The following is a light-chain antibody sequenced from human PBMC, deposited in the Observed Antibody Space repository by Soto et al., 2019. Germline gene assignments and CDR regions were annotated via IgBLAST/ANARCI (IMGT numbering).Light chain of an antibody. CDR2: AAS. V-gene: IGKV1D-16*01. CDR1: QGISRS. J-gene: IGKJ4*01. Sequence: QVTQSVSSVSASVGDRVTISCQASQGISRSLACYQQKPGKAPKLLIYAASSLQSGVPSRFSGSGSGTEFTLTISSLQPDDFATYYCQQYNTYPLTFGGGTKVDIK. CDR3: QQYNTYPLT.